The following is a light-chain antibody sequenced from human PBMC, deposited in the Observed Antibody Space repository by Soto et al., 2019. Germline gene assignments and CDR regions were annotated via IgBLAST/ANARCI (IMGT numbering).Light chain of an antibody. V-gene: IGLV1-44*01. J-gene: IGLJ2*01. Sequence: QSVLAQPPSASGTPGQRVTISCSGCSSNIGSYTVNWYQQLPGTAPKPLIYINNQRPSGVPDRFSGSKSGTSASLAISGLQSEDEADYYCAAWDDSLNGVVFGGGTKVTVL. CDR2: INN. CDR3: AAWDDSLNGVV. CDR1: SSNIGSYT.